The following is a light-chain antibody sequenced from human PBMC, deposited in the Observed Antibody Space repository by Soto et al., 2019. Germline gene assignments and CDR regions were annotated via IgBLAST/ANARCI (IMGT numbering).Light chain of an antibody. V-gene: IGLV3-9*01. CDR2: RDS. Sequence: SYELTQPLSVSVALGQTARITCGGNNIGSKNVHWYQQKPGQAPVLVIYRDSNRPSGIPERFSGSNSGNTATLTISRAQAGDEADYYCQVWDSSTAPFGGGTKVTVL. CDR3: QVWDSSTAP. J-gene: IGLJ2*01. CDR1: NIGSKN.